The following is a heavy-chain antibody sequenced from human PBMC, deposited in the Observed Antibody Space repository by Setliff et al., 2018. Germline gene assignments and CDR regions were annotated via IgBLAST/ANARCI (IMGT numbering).Heavy chain of an antibody. Sequence: GGSLRLSCAASGFTFINYNMHWVRQAPGKGLEWVATIWADEVNIYYADSVNGRFTISRDNSKNTLYLQMNSLRAEDTAVYYCAKAPAPYAASLLNWFDPWGQGTLVTVSS. CDR2: IWADEVNI. D-gene: IGHD2-2*01. J-gene: IGHJ5*02. CDR1: GFTFINYN. CDR3: AKAPAPYAASLLNWFDP. V-gene: IGHV3-33*06.